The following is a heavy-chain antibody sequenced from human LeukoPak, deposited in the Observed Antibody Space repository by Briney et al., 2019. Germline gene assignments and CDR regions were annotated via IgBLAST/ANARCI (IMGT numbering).Heavy chain of an antibody. J-gene: IGHJ5*02. V-gene: IGHV4-59*11. CDR3: EGDMVVTGWFDT. CDR2: IYYSGST. CDR1: GGSISSHY. Sequence: SETLSLTCTVSGGSISSHYWSWIRQPPGKGLEWIGYIYYSGSTNYNPSLKSRVTISVDTSKNQFSLKLSSVTPAGTAVYYCEGDMVVTGWFDTWGQGTLWTVTS. D-gene: IGHD2-21*02.